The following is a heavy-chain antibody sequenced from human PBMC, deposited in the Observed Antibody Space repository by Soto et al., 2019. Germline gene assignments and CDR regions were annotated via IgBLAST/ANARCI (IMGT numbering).Heavy chain of an antibody. CDR1: GGTFNRYT. J-gene: IGHJ5*02. V-gene: IGHV1-69*02. Sequence: ASVKVSCKGSGGTFNRYTITWVRQAPGQGLEWMGRIIPMFGIASYAQNFQGRVTITADKSTSTAYMELSSLRSEDTAVYYCARVDPPAKSWGQGTLVTVSS. CDR2: IIPMFGIA. D-gene: IGHD5-12*01. CDR3: ARVDPPAKS.